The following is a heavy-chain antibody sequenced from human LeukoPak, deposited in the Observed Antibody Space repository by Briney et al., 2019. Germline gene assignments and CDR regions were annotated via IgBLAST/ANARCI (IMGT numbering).Heavy chain of an antibody. J-gene: IGHJ3*02. CDR3: ARYSSSGAFDI. V-gene: IGHV4-30-2*01. CDR2: IYRSGST. D-gene: IGHD6-6*01. Sequence: SQTLSLTCAVSGGSISSGDYFWSWIRQPPGKGLEWIGHIYRSGSTYYNPSLNSRVTISVDRSKNQFSLNLSSVTAADTAVYYCARYSSSGAFDIWGQGTMVTVSS. CDR1: GGSISSGDYF.